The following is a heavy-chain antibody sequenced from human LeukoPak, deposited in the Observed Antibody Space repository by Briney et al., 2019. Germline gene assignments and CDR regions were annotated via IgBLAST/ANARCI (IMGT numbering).Heavy chain of an antibody. CDR3: ARRSGIAVAGAFDY. D-gene: IGHD6-19*01. Sequence: GASVKVSCKASGYTFTSYGISWVRQAPGQGLEWMGWISAYNGNTNYAQKLQGRVTTTTDTSTSTAYMELRSLRSDDTAVYYCARRSGIAVAGAFDYWGQGTLVTVSS. V-gene: IGHV1-18*01. CDR2: ISAYNGNT. CDR1: GYTFTSYG. J-gene: IGHJ4*02.